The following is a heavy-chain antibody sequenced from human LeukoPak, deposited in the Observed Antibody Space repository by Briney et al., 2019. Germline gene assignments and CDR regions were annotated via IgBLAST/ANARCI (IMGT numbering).Heavy chain of an antibody. CDR3: ARVGTYYYGSGSYYIYYYYMDV. Sequence: GGTLRLSCAASGFTFSSYGMSWVRQAPGKGLEWVSAISGSGGSTYYADSVKGRFTISRDNAKNSLYLQMNSLRAEDTAVYYCARVGTYYYGSGSYYIYYYYMDVWGKGTTVTISS. V-gene: IGHV3-23*01. CDR2: ISGSGGST. J-gene: IGHJ6*03. D-gene: IGHD3-10*01. CDR1: GFTFSSYG.